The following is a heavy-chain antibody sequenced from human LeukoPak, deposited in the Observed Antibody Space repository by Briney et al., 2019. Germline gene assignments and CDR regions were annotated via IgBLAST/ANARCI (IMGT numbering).Heavy chain of an antibody. CDR2: MNPNSGNT. D-gene: IGHD3-3*01. CDR3: ARDVNIREFWSGFHY. V-gene: IGHV1-8*03. CDR1: GYTFTSYD. J-gene: IGHJ4*02. Sequence: GASVKVSCKASGYTFTSYDINLVRQATGQGLEWMGWMNPNSGNTGYAQKFQGRVTITRNTSISTAYMELSSLRSEDTAVYYCARDVNIREFWSGFHYWGQGTLVTVSS.